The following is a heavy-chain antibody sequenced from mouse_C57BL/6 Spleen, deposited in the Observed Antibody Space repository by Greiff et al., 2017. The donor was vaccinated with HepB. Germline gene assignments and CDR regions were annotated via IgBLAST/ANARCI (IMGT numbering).Heavy chain of an antibody. CDR1: GFNIKDYY. D-gene: IGHD4-1*01. CDR2: IDPEDGET. V-gene: IGHV14-2*01. CDR3: ALGLWYFDV. Sequence: VKLQESGAELVKPGASVKLSCTASGFNIKDYYMHWVKQRTEQGLEWIGRIDPEDGETKYAPKFQGKATLTADTSSNTAYLQLSSLTSEDTAVYYCALGLWYFDVWGTGTTVTVSS. J-gene: IGHJ1*03.